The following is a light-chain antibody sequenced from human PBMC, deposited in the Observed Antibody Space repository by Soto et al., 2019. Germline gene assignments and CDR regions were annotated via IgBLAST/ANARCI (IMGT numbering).Light chain of an antibody. CDR3: GSQAGSRIWV. CDR2: AVS. V-gene: IGLV2-23*02. CDR1: SSDIGTYNL. J-gene: IGLJ3*02. Sequence: QSALTQPASVSGSPGQSITISCTGTSSDIGTYNLVSWYQQHPGKAPKLMIYAVSQRPSGVSYRFSGSKSGNTASLTISGRRGEDEGDEYGGSQAGSRIWVLGGGTKLTVL.